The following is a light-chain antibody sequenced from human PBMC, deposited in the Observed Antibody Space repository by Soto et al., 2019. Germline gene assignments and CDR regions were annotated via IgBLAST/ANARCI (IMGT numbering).Light chain of an antibody. J-gene: IGLJ1*01. CDR1: NIDSRT. Sequence: SYELTQPPSVSVAPGQTATISCGENNIDSRTVHWYQQKPGQAPLLVVYDNSFRPSGIPNRVSGSNSGNTATLTISRVEAGDEADYYCQVWDNVDDHIYVFGTGTKLTVL. CDR3: QVWDNVDDHIYV. V-gene: IGLV3-21*02. CDR2: DNS.